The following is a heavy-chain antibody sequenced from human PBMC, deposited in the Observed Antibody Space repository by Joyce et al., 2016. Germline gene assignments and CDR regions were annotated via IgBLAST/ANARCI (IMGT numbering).Heavy chain of an antibody. Sequence: QVQLVQSGAEVKKPGASVKVSCKASGYTFTTDYMHWVRQAPGQGLEWMGIINPSAGRTRYDKKFQGRVTMTRDTSTRKVYMELSSLRPDDTAVYYCARDRGADAFDIWGQGTMVIVSS. J-gene: IGHJ3*02. V-gene: IGHV1-46*01. CDR2: INPSAGRT. CDR1: GYTFTTDY. CDR3: ARDRGADAFDI. D-gene: IGHD3-16*01.